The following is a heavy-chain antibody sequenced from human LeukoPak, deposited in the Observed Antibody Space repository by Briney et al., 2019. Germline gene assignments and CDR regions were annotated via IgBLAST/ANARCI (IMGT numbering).Heavy chain of an antibody. CDR3: ARASSYSSGYDY. CDR2: INSDGSST. J-gene: IGHJ4*02. CDR1: GFTFSNYW. V-gene: IGHV3-74*01. Sequence: GGSLRLSCAASGFTFSNYWMHWVRQAPGGGLVWVSRINSDGSSTRDADSVKGRFTISRDNAKNTLYLQMNSLRAEDTAVYYCARASSYSSGYDYWGQGTLVTVSS. D-gene: IGHD6-19*01.